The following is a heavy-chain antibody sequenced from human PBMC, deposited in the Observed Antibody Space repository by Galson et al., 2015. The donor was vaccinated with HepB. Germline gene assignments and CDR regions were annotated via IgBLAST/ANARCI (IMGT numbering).Heavy chain of an antibody. CDR2: ISSSVSRI. J-gene: IGHJ6*03. V-gene: IGHV3-11*01. D-gene: IGHD5-18*01. CDR1: GFTFSDYY. Sequence: SLRLSCAASGFTFSDYYMTWIRQAPGKGLEWVSYISSSVSRIYYADSVKGRFTISRDNAKNSLYLQMNSLRAEDTAVYFCARVMDVETGILDYFYYYMDVWGKGTTVTVSS. CDR3: ARVMDVETGILDYFYYYMDV.